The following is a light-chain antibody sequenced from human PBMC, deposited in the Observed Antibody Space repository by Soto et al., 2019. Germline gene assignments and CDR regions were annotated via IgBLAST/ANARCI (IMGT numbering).Light chain of an antibody. CDR2: S. Sequence: SCRATGIPDRFSGSGSGKDFTLTSSRLEPEDFAMYYCQQYGRTFGQGTKVEIK. CDR3: QQYGRT. V-gene: IGKV3-20*01. J-gene: IGKJ1*01.